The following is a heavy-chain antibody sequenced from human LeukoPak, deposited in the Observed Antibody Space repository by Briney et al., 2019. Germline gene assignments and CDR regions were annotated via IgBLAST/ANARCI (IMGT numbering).Heavy chain of an antibody. CDR2: MNPGGGST. CDR3: ARDMTYYYGMDV. D-gene: IGHD3-16*01. Sequence: ASVEVSCKASGYTFTNYYMHWVRQTPGQGLEWMAIMNPGGGSTTYAQKLQGRATMTRDTSADTSTSTAYMELRSLRSDDTAVYYCARDMTYYYGMDVWGQGTTVTVSS. V-gene: IGHV1-46*01. J-gene: IGHJ6*02. CDR1: GYTFTNYY.